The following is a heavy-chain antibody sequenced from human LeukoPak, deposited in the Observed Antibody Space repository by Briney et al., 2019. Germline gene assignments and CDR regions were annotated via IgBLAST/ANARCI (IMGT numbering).Heavy chain of an antibody. CDR1: GGSISSYY. CDR3: ARDKATYYYDSSGYGLDAFDI. V-gene: IGHV4-4*07. CDR2: IYTSGST. Sequence: SETLSLTCTVSGGSISSYYWSWIRQPAGKGLEWIGRIYTSGSTNYNPSLKSRVTMSVDTSKNQFSLKLSSVTAADTAVYYCARDKATYYYDSSGYGLDAFDIWGQGTMVTVSS. D-gene: IGHD3-22*01. J-gene: IGHJ3*02.